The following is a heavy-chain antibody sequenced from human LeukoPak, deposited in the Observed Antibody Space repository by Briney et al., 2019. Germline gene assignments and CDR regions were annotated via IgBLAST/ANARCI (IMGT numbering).Heavy chain of an antibody. J-gene: IGHJ4*02. CDR3: ATGYCSSTSCLDY. CDR1: GYTLTELS. V-gene: IGHV1-24*01. CDR2: FDPEDGET. Sequence: ASAKVSCKVSGYTLTELSMHWVRQAPGKGLEWMGGFDPEDGETIYAQKFQGRVTMTEDTSTDTAYMELSSLRSEDTAVYYCATGYCSSTSCLDYWGQGTLVTVSS. D-gene: IGHD2-2*01.